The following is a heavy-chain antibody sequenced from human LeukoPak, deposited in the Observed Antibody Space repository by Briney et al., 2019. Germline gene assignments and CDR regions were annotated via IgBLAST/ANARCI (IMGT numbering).Heavy chain of an antibody. J-gene: IGHJ3*02. CDR1: GGSMSSNY. V-gene: IGHV4-59*12. Sequence: PSETLSLTCTVSGGSMSSNYWSRIRQPPGKGLEWIGYIYNSGTIYYSGSTNYNPSLLSRVTISVDTSKNQFSLKLRSVTAADTAVYYCAREALFFVVVEAARSAFDIWGQGTMVTVSS. CDR2: IYNSGTIYYSGST. D-gene: IGHD2-2*01. CDR3: AREALFFVVVEAARSAFDI.